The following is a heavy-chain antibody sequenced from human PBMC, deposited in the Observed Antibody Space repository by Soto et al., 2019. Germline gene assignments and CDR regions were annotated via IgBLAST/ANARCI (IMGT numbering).Heavy chain of an antibody. CDR3: ARDQVRGLDGFDI. V-gene: IGHV3-21*01. D-gene: IGHD5-12*01. CDR1: GFSFSDYS. Sequence: GGFLRLSCAASGFSFSDYSLNWVRQAPGKGLEWVSSISRSADNAYYADSVEGRFTISRDNAKNSMYLQMNSLRAEDTAVYYCARDQVRGLDGFDIWGQGTTVTVSS. J-gene: IGHJ3*02. CDR2: ISRSADNA.